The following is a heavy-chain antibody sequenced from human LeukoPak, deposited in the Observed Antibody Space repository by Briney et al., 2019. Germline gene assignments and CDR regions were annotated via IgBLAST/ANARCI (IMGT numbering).Heavy chain of an antibody. Sequence: PGGSLRLSCAASGFTFINYGIHWVRQAPGKGLEWVAFIRCDGTNKYYADSVKGRFTISRDNSKNTLYLQMNSLRAEDTAVYYCAKDLSVDYWGQGTLVTVSS. CDR1: GFTFINYG. CDR2: IRCDGTNK. J-gene: IGHJ4*02. CDR3: AKDLSVDY. D-gene: IGHD2/OR15-2a*01. V-gene: IGHV3-30*02.